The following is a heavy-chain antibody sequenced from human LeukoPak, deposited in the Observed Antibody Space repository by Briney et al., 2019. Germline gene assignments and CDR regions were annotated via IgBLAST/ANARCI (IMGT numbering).Heavy chain of an antibody. Sequence: PSETLSLTCTVSGGSISSGGYYWSWIRQHPGKGLEWIGCIYYSGSTYYNPSLKSRVTISVDTSKNQFSLKLSSVTAADTAVYYCARSLGRIVVVPAAIDAWAAFDIWGQGTMVTVSS. CDR1: GGSISSGGYY. V-gene: IGHV4-31*03. D-gene: IGHD2-2*02. J-gene: IGHJ3*02. CDR2: IYYSGST. CDR3: ARSLGRIVVVPAAIDAWAAFDI.